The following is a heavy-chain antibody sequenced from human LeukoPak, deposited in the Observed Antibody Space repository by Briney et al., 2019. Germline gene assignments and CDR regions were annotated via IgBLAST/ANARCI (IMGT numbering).Heavy chain of an antibody. CDR1: GFTFSTYA. CDR3: ARDFPYYYDTSGYYHDY. V-gene: IGHV3-23*01. Sequence: GGSLRLSCAASGFTFSTYAMSWVRQAPGKGLEWVSAISGSGGSTYYADSVKDRFTISRDNSRNTLYLQMNSLRAEDTAVYYCARDFPYYYDTSGYYHDYWGQGTLITVSS. J-gene: IGHJ4*02. D-gene: IGHD3-22*01. CDR2: ISGSGGST.